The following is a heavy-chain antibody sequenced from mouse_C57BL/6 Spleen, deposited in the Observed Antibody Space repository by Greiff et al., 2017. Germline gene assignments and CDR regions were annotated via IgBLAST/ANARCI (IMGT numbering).Heavy chain of an antibody. V-gene: IGHV1-4*01. CDR3: ERGDGDFDY. CDR1: GYTFTSYT. Sequence: VQLQQSGAELARPGASVKMSCKASGYTFTSYTMHWVKQRPGQGLEWIGYINPSSGYTKYNQKFKDKATLTADNSSSTAYMQLGSLTSEYSAVYSCERGDGDFDYWGQGTTLTVSS. J-gene: IGHJ2*01. D-gene: IGHD1-2*01. CDR2: INPSSGYT.